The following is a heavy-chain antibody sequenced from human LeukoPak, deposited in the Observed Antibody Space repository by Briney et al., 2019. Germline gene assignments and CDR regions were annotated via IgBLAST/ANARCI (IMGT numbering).Heavy chain of an antibody. D-gene: IGHD6-13*01. CDR3: AKSFSSSWYEAWDY. V-gene: IGHV3-48*04. Sequence: GGSLRLSCAASGFTFSSYSMNWVRQAPGKGLEWVSYISSSSTIYYADSMKGRFTISRDNAKNSLYLQMNSLRAEDTAVYYCAKSFSSSWYEAWDYWGQGTLVTVSS. CDR1: GFTFSSYS. J-gene: IGHJ4*02. CDR2: ISSSSTI.